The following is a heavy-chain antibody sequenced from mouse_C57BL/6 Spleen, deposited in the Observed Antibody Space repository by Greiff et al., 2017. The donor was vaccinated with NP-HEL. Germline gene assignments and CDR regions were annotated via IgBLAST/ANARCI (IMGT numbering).Heavy chain of an antibody. J-gene: IGHJ3*01. V-gene: IGHV1-54*01. CDR3: ARSPQLGQGFAY. D-gene: IGHD4-1*02. CDR1: GYAFTNYL. CDR2: INPGSGGT. Sequence: VKLQQSGAELVRPGTSVKVSCKASGYAFTNYLIEWVKQRPGQGLEWIGVINPGSGGTNYNEKFKGKATLTADKSSSTAYMQLSSLTSEDSAVYFCARSPQLGQGFAYWGQGTLVTVSA.